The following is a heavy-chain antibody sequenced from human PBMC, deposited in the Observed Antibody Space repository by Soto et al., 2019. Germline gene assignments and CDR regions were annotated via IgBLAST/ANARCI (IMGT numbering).Heavy chain of an antibody. CDR1: GFTFSDYY. J-gene: IGHJ4*02. CDR3: ASEGYSTGWYLGGY. D-gene: IGHD6-19*01. CDR2: ISNSGETI. V-gene: IGHV3-11*01. Sequence: PGGSLRLSCAASGFTFSDYYMSWIRQAPGKGLEWVSYISNSGETIYYADSVKGRFTISRDNAKNSLYLQMNSLRVEDTAVYYCASEGYSTGWYLGGYWGQGTLVTVSS.